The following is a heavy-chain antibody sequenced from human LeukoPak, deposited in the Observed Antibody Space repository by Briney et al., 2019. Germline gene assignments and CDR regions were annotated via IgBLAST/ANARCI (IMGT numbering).Heavy chain of an antibody. V-gene: IGHV3-49*04. Sequence: PGGSLRLSXTASGFTFGDYAMSWVRQAPGKGMEWVGFIRSKAYGGTTEYAASVKGRFTISRDDSKSIAYLQMNSLKTEDTAVYYCTRVKQQLASYLDYWGQGTLVTVSS. CDR2: IRSKAYGGTT. J-gene: IGHJ4*02. CDR1: GFTFGDYA. CDR3: TRVKQQLASYLDY. D-gene: IGHD6-13*01.